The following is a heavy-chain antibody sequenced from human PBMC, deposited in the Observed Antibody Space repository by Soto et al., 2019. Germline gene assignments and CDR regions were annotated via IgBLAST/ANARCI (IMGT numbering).Heavy chain of an antibody. CDR2: VLYDGRNK. D-gene: IGHD3-22*01. V-gene: IGHV3-30*18. CDR1: GFTFXSYG. CDR3: AKAGYYDSSGYYELDY. Sequence: PGGSLRLSCAASGFTFXSYGMHWVRQAPGKGLEWVAVVLYDGRNKYYADSVKGRFTISRDNSKNTVYLQMNSLRAEDTAVYYCAKAGYYDSSGYYELDYWGQGTLVTVSS. J-gene: IGHJ4*02.